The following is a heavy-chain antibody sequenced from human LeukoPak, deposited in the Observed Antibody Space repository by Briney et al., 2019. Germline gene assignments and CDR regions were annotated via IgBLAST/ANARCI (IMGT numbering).Heavy chain of an antibody. D-gene: IGHD6-19*01. CDR3: GKTTVGNSSGKNPAGPVDY. CDR2: ISGSGGST. CDR1: GFTFSSYA. V-gene: IGHV3-23*01. Sequence: GGSLRLSCAASGFTFSSYAMSWVRQAPGKGLEWVSAISGSGGSTYYADSVKGRFTISRDNSRNTVYLQINSLRAEDAAVYYWGKTTVGNSSGKNPAGPVDYGGQEPLVTFSS. J-gene: IGHJ4*02.